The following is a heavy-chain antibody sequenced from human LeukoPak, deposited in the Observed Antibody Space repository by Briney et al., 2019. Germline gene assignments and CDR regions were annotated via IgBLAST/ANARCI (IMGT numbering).Heavy chain of an antibody. Sequence: GGSLRLSCAASEFTFSSYNMNWVRQAPGKGLEWVSSISSSSAYIYYADSVKGRFTIFRDNAKNSLYLQMNNLRGDDTAVYYCATVAGDCSGGRCYLLRFDYWGQGTLVTVSS. J-gene: IGHJ4*02. CDR1: EFTFSSYN. V-gene: IGHV3-21*01. D-gene: IGHD2-15*01. CDR3: ATVAGDCSGGRCYLLRFDY. CDR2: ISSSSAYI.